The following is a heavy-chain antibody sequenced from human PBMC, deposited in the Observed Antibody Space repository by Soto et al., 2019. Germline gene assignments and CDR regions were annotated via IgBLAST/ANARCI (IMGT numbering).Heavy chain of an antibody. CDR1: GGSISSGGYS. CDR2: IYHSGST. D-gene: IGHD6-19*01. V-gene: IGHV4-30-2*01. J-gene: IGHJ4*02. Sequence: QLQLQESGSGLVKPSQTLSLTCAVSGGSISSGGYSWSWIRQPPGKGLEWIGYIYHSGSTYYNTSLKSRVMISVDRSKNQFSLKLSSVTAADTAVYYCASAGGLGAVAAAYWGQGTLVTVSS. CDR3: ASAGGLGAVAAAY.